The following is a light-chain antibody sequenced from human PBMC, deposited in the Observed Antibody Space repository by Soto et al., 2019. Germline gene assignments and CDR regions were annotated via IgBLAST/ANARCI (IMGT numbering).Light chain of an antibody. CDR2: DTT. Sequence: QAVVTQEPSLTVSPGGTVTLTCGSTTRPVTSGHYTYWFQQKPGQAPRTLIYDTTNKHSSIPARFSGSLLGDKAALTLSGAQPEDEADYYCFLSFGGTSVFGGGTQLTVL. V-gene: IGLV7-46*01. CDR3: FLSFGGTSV. J-gene: IGLJ3*02. CDR1: TRPVTSGHY.